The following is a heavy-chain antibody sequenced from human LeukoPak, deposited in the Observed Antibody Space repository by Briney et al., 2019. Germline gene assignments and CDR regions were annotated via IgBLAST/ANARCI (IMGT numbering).Heavy chain of an antibody. CDR3: ARKIKYSSSWYGY. CDR2: INPNSGGT. Sequence: GASVKVSRKASGYTFTGYYMHWVRQAPGQGLEWMGWINPNSGGTNYAQKFQGRVTMTRDTSISTAYMELSRLRSDDTAVYYCARKIKYSSSWYGYWGQGTLVTVSS. V-gene: IGHV1-2*02. D-gene: IGHD6-13*01. CDR1: GYTFTGYY. J-gene: IGHJ4*02.